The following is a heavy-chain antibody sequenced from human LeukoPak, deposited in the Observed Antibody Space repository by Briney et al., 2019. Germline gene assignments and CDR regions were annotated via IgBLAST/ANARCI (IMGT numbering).Heavy chain of an antibody. D-gene: IGHD3-10*01. CDR3: ARDGDYYGSGSYPDY. V-gene: IGHV3-7*04. J-gene: IGHJ4*02. CDR1: GFTFSSYR. CDR2: IKQDGSEK. Sequence: PGGSLRLSCAASGFTFSSYRMSWVRQAPGKGLEWVASIKQDGSEKYYVDSVKGRFTISRDNAKNSLYLQMNSLRAEDTAVYYCARDGDYYGSGSYPDYWGQGTLVTVSS.